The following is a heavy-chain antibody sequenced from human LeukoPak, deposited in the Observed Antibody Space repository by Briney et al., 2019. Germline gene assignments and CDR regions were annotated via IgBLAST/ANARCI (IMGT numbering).Heavy chain of an antibody. CDR1: GFRLSDFN. CDR3: ARASHYSSSSPPGY. Sequence: GGSLRLSCAASGFRLSDFNMNWVRQAPGKGLEWVSSITKQSDYVYYADSVTGRFTISRDNAKNSLYLQMNSLRAEDTAVYYCARASHYSSSSPPGYWGQGTLVTVSS. CDR2: ITKQSDYV. J-gene: IGHJ4*02. V-gene: IGHV3-21*01. D-gene: IGHD6-6*01.